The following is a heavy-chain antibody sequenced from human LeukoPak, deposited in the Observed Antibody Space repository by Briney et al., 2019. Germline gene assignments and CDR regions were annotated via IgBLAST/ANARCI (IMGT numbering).Heavy chain of an antibody. D-gene: IGHD4-17*01. J-gene: IGHJ4*02. V-gene: IGHV3-30*18. CDR1: GFTFSSYG. CDR2: ISYDGSNK. CDR3: AKGFYGDYLLFDY. Sequence: GGSLRLSCAASGFTFSSYGMHWVRQAPGKGLEWVAVISYDGSNKYYADSVKGRFTISRDNSKNTLYLQMNSLRAEDTAVYYCAKGFYGDYLLFDYWGQGTLVTVSS.